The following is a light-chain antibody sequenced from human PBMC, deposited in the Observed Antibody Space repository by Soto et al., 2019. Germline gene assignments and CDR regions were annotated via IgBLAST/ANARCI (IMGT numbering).Light chain of an antibody. CDR1: SSDVGGYDY. Sequence: QSVLTQPRSVSGSPGQSVTISCTGTSSDVGGYDYVSWYQQHPGRAPKVMIYDVSKRPSGVPNRFSGSKSGNTASLTISGLQADDEADYYCSTHTTSGALQVFGTGTKLTVL. J-gene: IGLJ1*01. CDR2: DVS. V-gene: IGLV2-11*01. CDR3: STHTTSGALQV.